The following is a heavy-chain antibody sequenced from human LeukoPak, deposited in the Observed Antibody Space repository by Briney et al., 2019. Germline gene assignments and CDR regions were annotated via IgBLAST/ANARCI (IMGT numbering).Heavy chain of an antibody. CDR3: ARSAR. J-gene: IGHJ4*02. CDR2: INQDGSAQ. Sequence: PGGSLRLSCAASGFTSGTSWMSWVRQVPGKGLEWVANINQDGSAQYYVDSVKGRFTISRDNAKSSLYLQMNSLRAEDTAVYYCARSARWGQGTLVTVSS. CDR1: GFTSGTSW. V-gene: IGHV3-7*01.